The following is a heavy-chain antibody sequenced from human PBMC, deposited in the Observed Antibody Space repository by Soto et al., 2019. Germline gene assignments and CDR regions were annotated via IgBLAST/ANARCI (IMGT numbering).Heavy chain of an antibody. J-gene: IGHJ6*02. Sequence: ASVKVSCKASGGTFSSYAISWVRQAPGQGLEWMGGIIPIFGTANYAQKFQGRVTITADESTSTAYMELSSLRSEDTAVYYCARGGRYCSGTSCSYGMDVWGQGTTVTVSS. CDR3: ARGGRYCSGTSCSYGMDV. CDR2: IIPIFGTA. D-gene: IGHD2-2*01. CDR1: GGTFSSYA. V-gene: IGHV1-69*13.